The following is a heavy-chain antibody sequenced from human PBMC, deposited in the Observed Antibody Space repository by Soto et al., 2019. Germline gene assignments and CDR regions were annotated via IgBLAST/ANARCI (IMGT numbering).Heavy chain of an antibody. CDR2: TRNKANSYST. CDR3: ASSGSYRPFDY. Sequence: LSCAASGFTLSDHYMDWVRQAPGKGLEWLGRTRNKANSYSTEYAASVKGRFTISRDDSKNSLDLQMESLKTEDTAVYYCASSGSYRPFDYWGQGTLVTVSS. CDR1: GFTLSDHY. V-gene: IGHV3-72*01. D-gene: IGHD1-26*01. J-gene: IGHJ4*02.